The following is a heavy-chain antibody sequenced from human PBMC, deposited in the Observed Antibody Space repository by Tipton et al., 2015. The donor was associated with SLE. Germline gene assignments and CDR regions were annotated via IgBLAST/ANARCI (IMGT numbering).Heavy chain of an antibody. Sequence: LRLSCAVYGGSFSGYCWSWIRQPPGKGLEWIGEINHSGSTYYNPSLKSRVTISVDTSKNQFSLKLSSVTAADTAVYYCARHDHYDFWSGYPPFDPWGQGTLVTVSS. CDR1: GGSFSGYC. CDR2: INHSGST. D-gene: IGHD3-3*01. V-gene: IGHV4-34*01. J-gene: IGHJ5*02. CDR3: ARHDHYDFWSGYPPFDP.